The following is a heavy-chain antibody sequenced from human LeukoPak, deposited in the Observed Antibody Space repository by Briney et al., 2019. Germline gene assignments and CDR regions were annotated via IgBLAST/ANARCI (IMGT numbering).Heavy chain of an antibody. CDR3: AKSKEDCCGSFDP. J-gene: IGHJ5*02. D-gene: IGHD2-15*01. V-gene: IGHV3-23*01. CDR2: ISGSATT. CDR1: GFTFSSYA. Sequence: GGSLRLSCAASGFTFSSYAMSWVRQAPGKGLEWVSAISGSATTYYADSVRGRFIISRDNSKNTLYLQMSSLRAEDTAVYYCAKSKEDCCGSFDPWGQGTLVTVSS.